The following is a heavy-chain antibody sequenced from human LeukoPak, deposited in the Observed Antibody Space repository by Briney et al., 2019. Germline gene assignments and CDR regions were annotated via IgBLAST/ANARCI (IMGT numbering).Heavy chain of an antibody. CDR3: ARHLRYQPLQGGVGYFDY. CDR2: IYYSGST. D-gene: IGHD2-2*01. V-gene: IGHV4-59*08. Sequence: SETLSLTCAVYGGSFSGYYWSWIRQPPGKGLEWIGYIYYSGSTNYNPSLKSRVTISVDTSKNQFSLKLSSVTAADTAVYYCARHLRYQPLQGGVGYFDYWGQGTLVTVSS. CDR1: GGSFSGYY. J-gene: IGHJ4*02.